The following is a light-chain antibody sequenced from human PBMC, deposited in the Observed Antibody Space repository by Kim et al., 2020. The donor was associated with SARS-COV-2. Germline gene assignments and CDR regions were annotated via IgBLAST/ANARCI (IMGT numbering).Light chain of an antibody. J-gene: IGKJ4*01. CDR1: QSLSSTY. CDR2: GAS. CDR3: QQDYNFPLT. V-gene: IGKV3D-7*01. Sequence: EIVMTQSPDTLSLSPGERATLSCRASQSLSSTYLAWYQQKPGQAPRLLIYGASTRATGVPSRFSGSGSGTDFTLTNNSLQPEDFAVYYCQQDYNFPLTFGGGTKVDIK.